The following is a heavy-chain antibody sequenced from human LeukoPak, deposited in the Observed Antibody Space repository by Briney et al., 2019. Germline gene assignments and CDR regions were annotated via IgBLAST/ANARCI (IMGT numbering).Heavy chain of an antibody. CDR3: AKVRELLWFGES. CDR1: GFTLSSYA. CDR2: ISGSGGST. V-gene: IGHV3-23*01. Sequence: GGSLRLSCAASGFTLSSYAMSWVRQAPGKGLEWVSAISGSGGSTYYADSVKGRFTISRDNSKNTLYLQMNSLRAEDTAVYYCAKVRELLWFGESWGQGTLVTVSS. D-gene: IGHD3-10*01. J-gene: IGHJ5*02.